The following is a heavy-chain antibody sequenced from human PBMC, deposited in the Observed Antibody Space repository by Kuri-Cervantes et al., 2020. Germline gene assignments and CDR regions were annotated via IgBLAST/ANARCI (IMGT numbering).Heavy chain of an antibody. Sequence: GGSLRLSCAASGFAFSSYGMHWVRQAPGKGLEWFAIISYEGSIKYYADSVKGRFTIAKDNSKNSLYLQMNSLRAEDKAVYYCAREPSGSAGYWGQGTLVTVSS. J-gene: IGHJ4*02. CDR2: ISYEGSIK. D-gene: IGHD1-26*01. CDR1: GFAFSSYG. V-gene: IGHV3-30*03. CDR3: AREPSGSAGY.